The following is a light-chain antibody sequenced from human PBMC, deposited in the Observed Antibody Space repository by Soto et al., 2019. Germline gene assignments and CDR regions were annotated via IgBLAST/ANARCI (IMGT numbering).Light chain of an antibody. CDR2: AAS. CDR1: QTINNY. CDR3: QQSHTFPLT. V-gene: IGKV1-39*01. Sequence: DIQMTQSPSSLSASVGDRVTITCRASQTINNYLNWYQHKPGKAPKVLIYAASKLQSGVPSRFSGSGSGTHFTLTIRSLQPGDSATYYCQQSHTFPLTFGEGTKVEIK. J-gene: IGKJ4*01.